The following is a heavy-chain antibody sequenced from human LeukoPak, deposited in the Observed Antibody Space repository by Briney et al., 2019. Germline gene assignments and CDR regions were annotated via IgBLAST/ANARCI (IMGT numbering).Heavy chain of an antibody. D-gene: IGHD5-18*01. J-gene: IGHJ5*02. Sequence: SETLSLTCTVSGGSISSYCWSWIRQPAGNGLEWIGRIYARGSTVYTPSLKSRVSMSLDTSKNQFSLKLDSVTAADTAVYYCARDTGYTAMVTFDPWGQGTLVTVSS. CDR2: IYARGST. CDR3: ARDTGYTAMVTFDP. V-gene: IGHV4-4*07. CDR1: GGSISSYC.